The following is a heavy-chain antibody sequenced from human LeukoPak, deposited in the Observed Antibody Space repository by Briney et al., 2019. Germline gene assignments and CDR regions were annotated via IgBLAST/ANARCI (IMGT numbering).Heavy chain of an antibody. V-gene: IGHV1-18*01. J-gene: IGHJ5*02. CDR3: ARDLDTDWFDP. D-gene: IGHD2-2*02. Sequence: ASVKVSCKASGYTFTSYGISWVRQAPGQGLDWMGWISAYTGNTNYAQKLQGRVTMTTDTSTSTAYMELRSLRSDDTAVYYCARDLDTDWFDPWGQGTLVTVSS. CDR1: GYTFTSYG. CDR2: ISAYTGNT.